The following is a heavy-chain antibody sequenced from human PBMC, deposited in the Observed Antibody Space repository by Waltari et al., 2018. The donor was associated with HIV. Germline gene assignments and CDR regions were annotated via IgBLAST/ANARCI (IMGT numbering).Heavy chain of an antibody. J-gene: IGHJ4*02. CDR1: RDVFTNFF. CDR3: AASPERPGFEAPLFFFDY. V-gene: IGHV1-69*13. CDR2: ITPVFGTT. D-gene: IGHD5-12*01. Sequence: VQLVQSGAEMKKPGSSVRVSCKCSRDVFTNFFFNWLRQAPGQRPEWMAEITPVFGTTAYARKFRGRVTLSADKSASTIYMDLRSLSSGDTAVYYCAASPERPGFEAPLFFFDYWGQGTLITVSS.